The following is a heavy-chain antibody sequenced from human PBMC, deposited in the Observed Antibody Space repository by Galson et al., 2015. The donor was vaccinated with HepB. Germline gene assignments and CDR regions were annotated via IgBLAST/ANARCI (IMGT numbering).Heavy chain of an antibody. CDR1: GFTFSSYS. CDR3: ARDMPLARRYYGSGSYYKSDYYYMDA. J-gene: IGHJ6*03. D-gene: IGHD3-10*01. CDR2: ISSSSSTI. V-gene: IGHV3-48*01. Sequence: SLRLSCAASGFTFSSYSMNWVRQAPGKGLEWVSYISSSSSTIYYADSVKGRFTISRDNAKNSLYLQMNSLRAEDTAVYYCARDMPLARRYYGSGSYYKSDYYYMDAWGKGTTVTVSS.